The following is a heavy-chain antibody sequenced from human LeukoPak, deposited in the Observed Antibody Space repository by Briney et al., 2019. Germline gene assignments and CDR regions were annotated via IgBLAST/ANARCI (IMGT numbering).Heavy chain of an antibody. V-gene: IGHV4-59*01. J-gene: IGHJ4*02. CDR3: ARGRAGDSSGYPNY. CDR2: IYYSGST. Sequence: SETLSLTCTVSGGSISSYYWSWIRQPPGKGLEWIGYIYYSGSTNYNPSLKSRVTISVDTSKNQFSLKLSSVTAADTAVYYCARGRAGDSSGYPNYWGQGTLVTVSS. D-gene: IGHD3-22*01. CDR1: GGSISSYY.